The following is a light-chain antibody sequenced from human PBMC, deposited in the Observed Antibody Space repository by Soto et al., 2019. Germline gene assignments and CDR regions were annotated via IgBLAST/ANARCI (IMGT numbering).Light chain of an antibody. CDR1: QSVSSN. Sequence: EIVMTQSTATLSVSPGERATLSCRASQSVSSNLAWYQQKPGQAPRLLIYGASTRATGIPARFSGSGSGTEFTLTISSLQSEDFAVYYCQQYNNWPFWTFGQGTKVEIK. V-gene: IGKV3-15*01. CDR2: GAS. J-gene: IGKJ1*01. CDR3: QQYNNWPFWT.